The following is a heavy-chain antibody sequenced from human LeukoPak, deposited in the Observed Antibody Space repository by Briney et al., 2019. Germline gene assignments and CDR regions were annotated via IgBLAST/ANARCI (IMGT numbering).Heavy chain of an antibody. D-gene: IGHD2-2*01. J-gene: IGHJ6*03. CDR2: FDPEDGKT. CDR1: GYTLAELS. Sequence: ASVKVSYKDSGYTLAELSMHWVPQAPGKGLEWMGGFDPEDGKTIYAQKFQGRVTMTEDTSTDTAYMELSSLKSEDTAVYYCASTPPVLAAIGPTYYYMDVWGKGTTVTVSS. V-gene: IGHV1-24*01. CDR3: ASTPPVLAAIGPTYYYMDV.